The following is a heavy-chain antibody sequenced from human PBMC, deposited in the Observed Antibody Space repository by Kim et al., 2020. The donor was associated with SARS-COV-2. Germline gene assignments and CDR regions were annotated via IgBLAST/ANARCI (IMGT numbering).Heavy chain of an antibody. CDR2: ISARGDAI. V-gene: IGHV3-23*01. CDR1: GFTFGDVL. D-gene: IGHD5-12*01. Sequence: GGSLRLSCAASGFTFGDVLMAWVRQGPGKGLEWVSVISARGDAIHYIDSVQGRVTGSRDNSKNTRFPQMNSLRTEDTAPHYCSKSTCTSRSELLRLFDA. CDR3: SKSTCTSRSELLRLFDA. J-gene: IGHJ5*01.